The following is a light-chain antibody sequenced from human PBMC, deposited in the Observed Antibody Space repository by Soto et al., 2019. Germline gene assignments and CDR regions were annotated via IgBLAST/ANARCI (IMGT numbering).Light chain of an antibody. CDR3: QQYDNLYT. Sequence: DIQMTQSPSSLSASVGDRVTITCQASQDISNYLNWYQRKPGKAPKLLIYDASNLETGVPSRFSGSRSGTDFTFTISSLQPEDIATYYCQQYDNLYTFGQGTKLEIK. CDR2: DAS. J-gene: IGKJ2*01. CDR1: QDISNY. V-gene: IGKV1-33*01.